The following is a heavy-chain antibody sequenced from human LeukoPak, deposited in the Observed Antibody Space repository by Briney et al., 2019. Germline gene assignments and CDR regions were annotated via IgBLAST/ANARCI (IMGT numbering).Heavy chain of an antibody. CDR2: ISGSGGST. D-gene: IGHD3-10*01. J-gene: IGHJ3*02. CDR1: GIIFSSYA. V-gene: IGHV3-23*01. CDR3: AKDLFHGSGSYYNHPGDAFDI. Sequence: GGSLRLSCAASGIIFSSYAMSWVRQAPGKGLEWVSSISGSGGSTYYADSVKGRFTISRDNSKNTLYLQMNSLRAEDTAVYYCAKDLFHGSGSYYNHPGDAFDIWGQGTMVTVSS.